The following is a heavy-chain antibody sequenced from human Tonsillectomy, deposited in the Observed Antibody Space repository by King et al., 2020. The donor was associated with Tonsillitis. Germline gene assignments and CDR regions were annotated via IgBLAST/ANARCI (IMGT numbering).Heavy chain of an antibody. Sequence: VQLQESGPGLVKPSQTLSLTCTVSGGSISSGDYYWSWIRQPPGKGLEWIGYIYYSGSTYYNPSLKSRLIISVETSKNQFSLNLSSVTAADTAVYYCARLVPPLAAFDIWGHGTMVTVSS. D-gene: IGHD2-2*01. J-gene: IGHJ3*02. V-gene: IGHV4-30-4*01. CDR2: IYYSGST. CDR1: GGSISSGDYY. CDR3: ARLVPPLAAFDI.